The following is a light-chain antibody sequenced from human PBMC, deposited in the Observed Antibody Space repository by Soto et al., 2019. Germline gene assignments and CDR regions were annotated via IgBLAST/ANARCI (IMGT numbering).Light chain of an antibody. CDR1: SSDVGRYNY. V-gene: IGLV2-14*03. CDR2: DVS. Sequence: QSALTQPASVSGSPGQSITISCTGTSSDVGRYNYVSWYQQHPGKAPKLIIYDVSNRPSGVSVRFSGSKSGNTASLTISGLQAEDGADYFCSSYPNSDTLLVFGGGTKLTVL. J-gene: IGLJ2*01. CDR3: SSYPNSDTLLV.